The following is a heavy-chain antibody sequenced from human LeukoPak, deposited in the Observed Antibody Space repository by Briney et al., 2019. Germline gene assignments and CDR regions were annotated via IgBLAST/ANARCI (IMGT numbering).Heavy chain of an antibody. CDR3: ARSSGTYHFDY. J-gene: IGHJ4*02. CDR2: ISSSGTTI. V-gene: IGHV3-48*03. Sequence: GGSLRLRCAASGFTLSRYEMNWVRQAPGKGLEWVSYISSSGTTIYYADSVKGRFTISRDNAKNSLFLQVNSLRAEDTAVYYCARSSGTYHFDYWGQGTLVTVSS. D-gene: IGHD1-26*01. CDR1: GFTLSRYE.